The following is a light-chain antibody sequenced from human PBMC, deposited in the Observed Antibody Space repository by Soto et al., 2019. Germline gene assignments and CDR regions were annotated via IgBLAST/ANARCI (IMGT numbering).Light chain of an antibody. Sequence: EIVMTQSPGTLSVSPGERATLSCRASQSVSVNLAWYQQKPGQAPRLLIYAVSTSATGIPARFSGSESGTDFTLTISSLQSEDFAVDYCQQYNDWPFTFGPGTKVDIK. J-gene: IGKJ3*01. V-gene: IGKV3-15*01. CDR1: QSVSVN. CDR3: QQYNDWPFT. CDR2: AVS.